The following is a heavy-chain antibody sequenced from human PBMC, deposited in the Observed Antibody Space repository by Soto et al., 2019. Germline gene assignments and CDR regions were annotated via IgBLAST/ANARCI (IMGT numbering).Heavy chain of an antibody. CDR2: ISYDGSNK. V-gene: IGHV3-30-3*01. D-gene: IGHD5-18*01. CDR1: GFTFSSYA. J-gene: IGHJ5*02. Sequence: QVQLVESGGGVVQPGRSLRLSCAASGFTFSSYAMHWVRQAPGKGLEWVAVISYDGSNKYYADSVKGRFTISRDNSKNTLYLQMNSLRAEDTAVYYCARTGRIQLWLTGWFDPWGQGTLVTVSS. CDR3: ARTGRIQLWLTGWFDP.